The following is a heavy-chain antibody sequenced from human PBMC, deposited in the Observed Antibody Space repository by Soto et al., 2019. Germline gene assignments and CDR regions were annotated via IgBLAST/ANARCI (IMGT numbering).Heavy chain of an antibody. Sequence: SETLSLTCTVSGVSISSRSYYWSWIRQPPGKGLEWLGYTYYTGTTHYNPSVKSRVTISLDTSKDHFSLNLSSVTAADTAIYYCATVPHAYGTNWIDSWGQGTLVTAPQ. D-gene: IGHD1-7*01. CDR3: ATVPHAYGTNWIDS. CDR2: TYYTGTT. V-gene: IGHV4-30-4*01. CDR1: GVSISSRSYY. J-gene: IGHJ5*01.